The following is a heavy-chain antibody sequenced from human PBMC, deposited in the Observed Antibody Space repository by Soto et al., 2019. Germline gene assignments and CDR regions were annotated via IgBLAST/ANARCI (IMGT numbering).Heavy chain of an antibody. Sequence: GGSLRLSCSASGFTFSSYAMHWVRQAPGKGLEYVSAISSNGGSTYYADSVKGRFTISRDNSKNTLYLQMGSLRAEDTAVYYCVKRGFLEWLSPCYFDYWGQGTLVTVS. CDR3: VKRGFLEWLSPCYFDY. D-gene: IGHD3-3*01. CDR1: GFTFSSYA. J-gene: IGHJ4*02. CDR2: ISSNGGST. V-gene: IGHV3-64D*08.